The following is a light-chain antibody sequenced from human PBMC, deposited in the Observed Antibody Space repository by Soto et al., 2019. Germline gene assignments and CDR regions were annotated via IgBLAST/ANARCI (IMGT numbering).Light chain of an antibody. CDR3: QLYGISPH. V-gene: IGKV3-20*01. CDR1: QSRGSNF. Sequence: EIVLTQSPCTLSLSAGERATLSCETSQSRGSNFLAWYQHKPGQAPRLLIYASSNRATGIPDRFSGSESGTDFTLTINRLEPEDFAVYYCQLYGISPHFGQGTRLEIK. J-gene: IGKJ5*01. CDR2: ASS.